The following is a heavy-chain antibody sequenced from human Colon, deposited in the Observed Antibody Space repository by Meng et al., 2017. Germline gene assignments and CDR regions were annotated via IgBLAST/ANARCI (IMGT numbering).Heavy chain of an antibody. CDR2: IHSSANT. J-gene: IGHJ4*02. D-gene: IGHD2-2*01. V-gene: IGHV4-30-4*01. CDR1: GGSINSADYY. CDR3: ARNPVIPDARTFDF. Sequence: QVQLQESGPGVVKTSQTLSPICTISGGSINSADYYWNWIRQSPGKCLEWLGYIHSSANTYYTPSLKSRLTMSLDTSKNQFSLRLTSVTAADTAVYYCARNPVIPDARTFDFWGQGALVTVSS.